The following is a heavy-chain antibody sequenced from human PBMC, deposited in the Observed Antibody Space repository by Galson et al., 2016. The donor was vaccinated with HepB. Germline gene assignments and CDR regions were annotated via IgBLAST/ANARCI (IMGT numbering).Heavy chain of an antibody. CDR1: GDSITSGTW. Sequence: SETLSLTCTVSGDSITSGTWWTWVRQPPRQGLEWIGEIDDRGSVNDNPSLRRRLSISVDKSTNHFSLRLNSVTAADTAVYYCATARQQKAWFGEYVLDSWGQGMLVTVSS. J-gene: IGHJ4*02. V-gene: IGHV4-4*02. D-gene: IGHD3-10*01. CDR3: ATARQQKAWFGEYVLDS. CDR2: IDDRGSV.